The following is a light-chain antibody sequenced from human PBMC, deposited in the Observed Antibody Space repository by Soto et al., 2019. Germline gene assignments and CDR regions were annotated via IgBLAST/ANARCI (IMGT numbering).Light chain of an antibody. V-gene: IGLV1-44*01. Sequence: QPLLAQPASASATPGKKVTISCCGSSSNIGSNTVNWYQQLPGTAPKLLIYSNNQRPSGVPDRFSGSKSGTSASLAISGLQSEDEADYYCAAWDDSLNGPVFGGGTQLTV. CDR2: SNN. J-gene: IGLJ3*02. CDR3: AAWDDSLNGPV. CDR1: SSNIGSNT.